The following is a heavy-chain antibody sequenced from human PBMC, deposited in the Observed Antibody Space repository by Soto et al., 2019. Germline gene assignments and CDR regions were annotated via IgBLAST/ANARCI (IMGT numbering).Heavy chain of an antibody. CDR1: GDAFTFYS. D-gene: IGHD3-10*01. V-gene: IGHV1-69*02. J-gene: IGHJ4*02. CDR3: ASSYGSGSRAFDY. Sequence: QVQLVQSGAEVKKPGSSVRVSCKASGDAFTFYSIHWVRQAPGLGLEWMGRISPIISMSNYAQRFQGRVTMTADKSTSTAYMELSSLRSEDTAMYYCASSYGSGSRAFDYWGQGALVTVSS. CDR2: ISPIISMS.